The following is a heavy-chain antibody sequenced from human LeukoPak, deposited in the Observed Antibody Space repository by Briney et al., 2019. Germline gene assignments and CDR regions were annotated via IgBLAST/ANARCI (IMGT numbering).Heavy chain of an antibody. CDR1: GFTFSSYA. D-gene: IGHD2-2*01. V-gene: IGHV3-30-3*01. Sequence: PGGSLRLSCAASGFTFSSYAMHWVRQAPGKGLEWVAVISYDGSNKYYADSVKGRFTISRDNSKNTLYLQMNSLRAEDTAVYYCARDGVVPGNYYYYYGMDVWGQGTTVTVSS. CDR2: ISYDGSNK. J-gene: IGHJ6*02. CDR3: ARDGVVPGNYYYYYGMDV.